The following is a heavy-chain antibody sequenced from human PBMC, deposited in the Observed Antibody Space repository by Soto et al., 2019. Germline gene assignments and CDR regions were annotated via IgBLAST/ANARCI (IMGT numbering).Heavy chain of an antibody. CDR1: GFTFSNAW. V-gene: IGHV3-15*07. D-gene: IGHD6-6*01. J-gene: IGHJ3*02. CDR2: IKSKTDGGTT. Sequence: PGGSLRLSCAASGFTFSNAWMNWVRQAPGKGLEWVGRIKSKTDGGTTDYAAPVKGRFTISRDDSKNTLYLQMNSLKTEDTAVYYCTTDRVYSSSSSAFDIWGQGTMVTVSS. CDR3: TTDRVYSSSSSAFDI.